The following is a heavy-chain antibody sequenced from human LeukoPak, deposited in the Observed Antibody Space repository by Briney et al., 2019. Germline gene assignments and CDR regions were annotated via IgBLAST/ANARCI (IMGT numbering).Heavy chain of an antibody. V-gene: IGHV3-30*04. Sequence: PGGSLRLSCAASGFKFSNYAMHWVRQAPGKGLEWVAVISYDGSNKYYADSVKGRFTISRDNSKNSLYLQMNSLRTEDNALYFCGGTWQKPPQRGVVILPSAIDYWGQGTRVTVSS. D-gene: IGHD2-2*02. CDR3: GGTWQKPPQRGVVILPSAIDY. CDR1: GFKFSNYA. CDR2: ISYDGSNK. J-gene: IGHJ4*02.